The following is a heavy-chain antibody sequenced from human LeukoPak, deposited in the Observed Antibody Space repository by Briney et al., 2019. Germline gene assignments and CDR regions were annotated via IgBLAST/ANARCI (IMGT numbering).Heavy chain of an antibody. Sequence: GGSLRLSCAASGFTFSSYEMNWVRQAPGKGLEWVSYISSSGSTIYYADSVKGRFTISRDNAKNSLYLQMNSLRAEDTAVYYCARDSPDYGDYPRSWYFDLWGRGTLVTVSS. D-gene: IGHD4-17*01. CDR1: GFTFSSYE. CDR3: ARDSPDYGDYPRSWYFDL. CDR2: ISSSGSTI. V-gene: IGHV3-48*03. J-gene: IGHJ2*01.